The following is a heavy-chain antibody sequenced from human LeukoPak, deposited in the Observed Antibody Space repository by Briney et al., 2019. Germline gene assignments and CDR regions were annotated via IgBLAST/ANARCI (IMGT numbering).Heavy chain of an antibody. CDR2: ISSSGSTI. CDR1: GFTFSDYY. Sequence: PGGSQRLSCAASGFTFSDYYMSWVRQAPGKGLEWVSYISSSGSTIYYADSVKGRFTIARENGKNLLYLQMNSLRAEDTAVYYCATLPVVPAARSLYYYYYYMDVWGKGTTVTVSS. CDR3: ATLPVVPAARSLYYYYYYMDV. J-gene: IGHJ6*03. D-gene: IGHD2-2*01. V-gene: IGHV3-11*04.